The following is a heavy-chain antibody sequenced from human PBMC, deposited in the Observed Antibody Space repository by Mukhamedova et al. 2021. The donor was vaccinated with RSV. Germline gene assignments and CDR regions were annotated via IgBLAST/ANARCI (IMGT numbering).Heavy chain of an antibody. CDR3: ARASGWYATY. V-gene: IGHV3-48*04. D-gene: IGHD6-19*01. J-gene: IGHJ4*02. CDR2: ISSSSSTI. Sequence: VSYISSSSSTIYYADSVKGRFTISRDNAKNSLYLQMNSLRAEDTAVYYCARASGWYATYWGPGTLVTVPS.